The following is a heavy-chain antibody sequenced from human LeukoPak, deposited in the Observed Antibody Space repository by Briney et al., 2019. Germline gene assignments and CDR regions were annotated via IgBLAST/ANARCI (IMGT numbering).Heavy chain of an antibody. Sequence: GGSLRLSCAASGFTFSSYGMHWVRQAPGKGLEWVAVIWYDGSNKHYADSVKGRFTISRDNSKNTLYLQMNSLRAEDTAVYYCARDRANWAIDDWGQGTQVTVSS. CDR2: IWYDGSNK. J-gene: IGHJ4*02. V-gene: IGHV3-33*01. D-gene: IGHD3-16*01. CDR3: ARDRANWAIDD. CDR1: GFTFSSYG.